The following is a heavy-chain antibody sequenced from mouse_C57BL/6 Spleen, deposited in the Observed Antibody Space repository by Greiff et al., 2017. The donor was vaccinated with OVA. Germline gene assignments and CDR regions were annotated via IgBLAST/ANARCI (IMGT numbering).Heavy chain of an antibody. Sequence: VQLQQSGAELVKPGASVKLSCKASGYTFTSYWMHWVKQRPGQGLEWIGMIHPNSGSTNYNEKFKSKATLTVDKSSSTAYMQLSSLTSEDSAVYYCARGDYDYLYAMDYWGQGTSVTVSS. CDR2: IHPNSGST. CDR3: ARGDYDYLYAMDY. V-gene: IGHV1-64*01. J-gene: IGHJ4*01. D-gene: IGHD2-4*01. CDR1: GYTFTSYW.